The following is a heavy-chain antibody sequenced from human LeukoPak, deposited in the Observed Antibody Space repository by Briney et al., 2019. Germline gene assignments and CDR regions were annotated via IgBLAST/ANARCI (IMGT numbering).Heavy chain of an antibody. V-gene: IGHV3-66*01. CDR2: IYSGGST. D-gene: IGHD2-21*02. J-gene: IGHJ3*02. Sequence: PGGSLRLSCAASGFTVSSNYMTWVRQTPGKGLEWVSVIYSGGSTYYADSVKGRFTISRDNSKNTLYLQMNSLRAEDTAVYYCAREEVTTGAFDIWSQGTMVTVSS. CDR1: GFTVSSNY. CDR3: AREEVTTGAFDI.